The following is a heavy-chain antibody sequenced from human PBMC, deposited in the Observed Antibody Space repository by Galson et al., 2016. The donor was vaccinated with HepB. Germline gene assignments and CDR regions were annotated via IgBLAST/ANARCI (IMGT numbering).Heavy chain of an antibody. Sequence: SCAASGFIFRNYGMHWVRQAPGKGLEWVAVISYDGSNEYYADSVKGRFTISRDNSKNTLFLQMSSLRAEDTAVYYCAKASDIVTTGFYFNNWGQGTLVTVSS. D-gene: IGHD5-12*01. CDR2: ISYDGSNE. J-gene: IGHJ4*02. CDR3: AKASDIVTTGFYFNN. V-gene: IGHV3-30*18. CDR1: GFIFRNYG.